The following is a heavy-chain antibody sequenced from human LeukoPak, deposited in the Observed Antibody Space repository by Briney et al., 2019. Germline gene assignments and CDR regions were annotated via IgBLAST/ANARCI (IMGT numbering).Heavy chain of an antibody. J-gene: IGHJ2*01. D-gene: IGHD5-18*01. CDR3: ARQDTAMVRGIHWYFDL. CDR2: MDTSGHT. CDR1: GGSISGYY. Sequence: KPSETLSLTCIVSGGSISGYYWSWIRQPAGKGLEWIGHMDTSGHTNYNSSLMSRVTMSVDTSKNQFSLKLSSVTAADTAVYYCARQDTAMVRGIHWYFDLWGRGTLVTVSS. V-gene: IGHV4-4*07.